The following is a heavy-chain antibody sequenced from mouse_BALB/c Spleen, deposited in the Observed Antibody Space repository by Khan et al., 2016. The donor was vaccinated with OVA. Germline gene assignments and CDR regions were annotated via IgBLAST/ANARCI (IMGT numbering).Heavy chain of an antibody. J-gene: IGHJ4*01. CDR2: INTYTGEP. Sequence: VQLQESGPELKKPGETVKISCKASGYTFTNYGMNWVKQAPGKGLKWMGWINTYTGEPTYADHFKGRFAFSLETSTSTSHLQINNLKHEDTATYICARVEYSGTMDYWGQGTSVTVSS. CDR3: ARVEYSGTMDY. D-gene: IGHD3-1*01. V-gene: IGHV9-3-1*01. CDR1: GYTFTNYG.